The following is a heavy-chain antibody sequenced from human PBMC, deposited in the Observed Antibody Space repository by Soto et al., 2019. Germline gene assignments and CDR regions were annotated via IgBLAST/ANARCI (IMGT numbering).Heavy chain of an antibody. J-gene: IGHJ5*02. D-gene: IGHD3-10*01. V-gene: IGHV4-30-4*01. CDR1: GGSISSGDYY. CDR3: ARVLGTSRYPWPLKTITMVRGVDL. Sequence: KASETLSLTCTVSGGSISSGDYYWSWIRQPPGKGLEWIGYIYYSGSTYYNPSLKSRVTISVDTSKNQFSLKLSSVTAADTAVYYCARVLGTSRYPWPLKTITMVRGVDLWGQGTLVTVSS. CDR2: IYYSGST.